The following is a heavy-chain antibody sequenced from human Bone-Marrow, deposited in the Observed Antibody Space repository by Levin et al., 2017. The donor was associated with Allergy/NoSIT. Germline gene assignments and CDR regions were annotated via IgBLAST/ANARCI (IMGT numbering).Heavy chain of an antibody. CDR3: ARGGDGKGYGYY. CDR2: IIPFSGTT. J-gene: IGHJ4*02. V-gene: IGHV1-69*13. D-gene: IGHD3-16*01. Sequence: SVKVSCKASGATFSSYTLIWVRQAPGQGLEWMGGIIPFSGTTDYAQKFQGRVTLTADADTSTAYMELSSLTSEDTAFYYCARGGDGKGYGYYWGQGTLVTVSS. CDR1: GATFSSYT.